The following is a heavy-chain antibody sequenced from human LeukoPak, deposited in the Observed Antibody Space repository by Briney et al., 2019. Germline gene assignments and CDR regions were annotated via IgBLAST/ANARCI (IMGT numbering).Heavy chain of an antibody. CDR1: GGSTKIENYY. J-gene: IGHJ4*02. D-gene: IGHD2-15*01. V-gene: IGHV4-39*07. CDR3: ARGLYCVGDSCYLGNYFDY. CDR2: MHYTGNS. Sequence: SETLSLTCTVSGGSTKIENYYWAWIRQSPGKGLEWMGGMHYTGNSKSSPSLKGRVTLSIDTSKNEISLKLTSVTAADTAVYYCARGLYCVGDSCYLGNYFDYWGQGTPVTASS.